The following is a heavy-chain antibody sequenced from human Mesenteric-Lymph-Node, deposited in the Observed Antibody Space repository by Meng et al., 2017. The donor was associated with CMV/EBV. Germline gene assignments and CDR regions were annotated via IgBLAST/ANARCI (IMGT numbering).Heavy chain of an antibody. CDR3: ARDRMGGSYSIDY. D-gene: IGHD1-26*01. V-gene: IGHV1-3*01. Sequence: KASGYTFTRNAIHWVRQAPGQRLEWMGWMNAGDGNTKYSQKLQARVTFSRDTSASIAYMELSSLKSGDTAVYYCARDRMGGSYSIDYWGQGTLVTVSS. CDR1: GYTFTRNA. CDR2: MNAGDGNT. J-gene: IGHJ4*02.